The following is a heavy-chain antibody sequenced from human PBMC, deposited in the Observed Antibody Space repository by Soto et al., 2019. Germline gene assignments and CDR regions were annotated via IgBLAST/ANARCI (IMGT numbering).Heavy chain of an antibody. Sequence: GGSLRLSCEAAGFTFSSHAMHWVRQAPGKGLEWMAVISYDGSNKYYADSVKGRFIISRDNSKNTLYLQMNSLRADDAAVYYCARAEFLFDYWGQGTLVTVSS. CDR2: ISYDGSNK. J-gene: IGHJ4*02. CDR3: ARAEFLFDY. CDR1: GFTFSSHA. V-gene: IGHV3-30-3*01. D-gene: IGHD2-21*01.